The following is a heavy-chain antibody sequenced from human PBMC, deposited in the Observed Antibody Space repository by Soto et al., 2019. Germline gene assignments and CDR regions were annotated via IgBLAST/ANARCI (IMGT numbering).Heavy chain of an antibody. D-gene: IGHD3-10*01. Sequence: QVQLVQSGAEVKKPGSSVKVSCKASGGTFSSYAISWVRQAPGQGLEWMGGIIPIFGTANYAQKFQGRVTITADESTSTAYMELSSLRSEDTTVYYCARRILPYYYGSGRFDPWGQGTLVTVSS. J-gene: IGHJ5*02. CDR3: ARRILPYYYGSGRFDP. V-gene: IGHV1-69*01. CDR2: IIPIFGTA. CDR1: GGTFSSYA.